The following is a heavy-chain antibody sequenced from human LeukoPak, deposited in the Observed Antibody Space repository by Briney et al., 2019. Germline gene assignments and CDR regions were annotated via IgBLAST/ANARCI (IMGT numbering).Heavy chain of an antibody. CDR2: IYTSGST. J-gene: IGHJ5*02. V-gene: IGHV4-4*07. CDR1: GGSISSYY. D-gene: IGHD2-15*01. Sequence: SETLSLTCTVSGGSISSYYWSWIRQPAGKGLEWIGRIYTSGSTNYNPSLKSRVTMSVDTSKNQFSLKLSSVTAADAAVYYCARSHCSGGSCFSSWFDPWGQGTLVTVSS. CDR3: ARSHCSGGSCFSSWFDP.